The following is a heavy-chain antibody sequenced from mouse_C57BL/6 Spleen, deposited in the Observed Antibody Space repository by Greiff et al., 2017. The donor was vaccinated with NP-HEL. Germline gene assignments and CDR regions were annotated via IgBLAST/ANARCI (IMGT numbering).Heavy chain of an antibody. V-gene: IGHV1-50*01. J-gene: IGHJ4*01. D-gene: IGHD1-1*01. CDR3: ARLGTTDARDY. Sequence: QVQLQQPGAELVKPGASVKLSCKASGYTFTSYWMQWVKQRPGQGLEWIGEIDPSDSSTNYNQKFKGKATLTVDTSSSTAYMRLSCLTSEDSAVYYCARLGTTDARDYWGQGTSVTVSS. CDR1: GYTFTSYW. CDR2: IDPSDSST.